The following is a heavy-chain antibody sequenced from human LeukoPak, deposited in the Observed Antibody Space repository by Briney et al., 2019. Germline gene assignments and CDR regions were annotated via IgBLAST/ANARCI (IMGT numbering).Heavy chain of an antibody. CDR3: AHAKVYYDYVWGSYRKSHPDY. D-gene: IGHD3-16*02. Sequence: SGPTLVKPTQTLTLTCTFSGFSLSTSGVGVGWIRQPPGKALEWLALIYWDDDKRYSPSLKSRLTITKDTSKNQVVLTMTNMDPVDTATYYCAHAKVYYDYVWGSYRKSHPDYWGQGTLVTVSS. CDR1: GFSLSTSGVG. CDR2: IYWDDDK. V-gene: IGHV2-5*02. J-gene: IGHJ4*02.